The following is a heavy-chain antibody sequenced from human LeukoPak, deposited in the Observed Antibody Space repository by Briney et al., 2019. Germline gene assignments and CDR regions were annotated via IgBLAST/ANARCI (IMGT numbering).Heavy chain of an antibody. CDR1: GFTFSDYY. V-gene: IGHV3-11*01. J-gene: IGHJ5*02. D-gene: IGHD6-13*01. Sequence: GGSLRLSCAASGFTFSDYYMSWIRQTPGKGLEWVSYISSSGSTIYYADSVKGRFTISRGNAKNSLYLQMNSLRAEDTAVYYCARKFSSSWYNWFDPWGQGTLVTVSS. CDR3: ARKFSSSWYNWFDP. CDR2: ISSSGSTI.